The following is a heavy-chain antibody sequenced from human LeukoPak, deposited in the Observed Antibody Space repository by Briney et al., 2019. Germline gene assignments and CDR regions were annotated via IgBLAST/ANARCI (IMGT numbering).Heavy chain of an antibody. CDR1: GFTFSSYS. D-gene: IGHD2-21*01. Sequence: GGSLRLSCAASGFTFSSYSMNWVRQAPGKGLEWVSSTSSSSSYIYYADSVKGRFTISRDNAKNSLYLQMNSLRAEDTAVYYCARLGDKDAFDIWGQGTMVTVSS. CDR3: ARLGDKDAFDI. V-gene: IGHV3-21*01. J-gene: IGHJ3*02. CDR2: TSSSSSYI.